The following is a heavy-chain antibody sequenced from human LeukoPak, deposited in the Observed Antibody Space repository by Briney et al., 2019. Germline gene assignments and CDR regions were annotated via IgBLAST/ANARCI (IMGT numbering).Heavy chain of an antibody. D-gene: IGHD2-2*01. CDR3: ARLADCSSTSCYDH. V-gene: IGHV4-39*01. Sequence: PSETLSLTCTVSGGSISSSIYYWGWIRQPPGKGLEWIGSIYYSGSTYYNPSLMSRVIISVDTSKNQFSLKLKSVTAADMAVYYCARLADCSSTSCYDHWGQGTLVTVSS. CDR1: GGSISSSIYY. J-gene: IGHJ4*02. CDR2: IYYSGST.